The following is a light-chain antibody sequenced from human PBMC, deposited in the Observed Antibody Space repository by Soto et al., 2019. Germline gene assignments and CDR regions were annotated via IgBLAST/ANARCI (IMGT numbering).Light chain of an antibody. CDR3: QQYNNWPLWT. CDR2: GAS. CDR1: QSVSSN. J-gene: IGKJ1*01. V-gene: IGKV3-15*01. Sequence: IGREQCRSAQCLTPGKSATHACRASQSVSSNLAWYQQKPGQAPRLLIYGASTRATGIPARFSGSGSGIESSLTSSTLQSEDFAVSYCQQYNNWPLWTFGQGTKVDIK.